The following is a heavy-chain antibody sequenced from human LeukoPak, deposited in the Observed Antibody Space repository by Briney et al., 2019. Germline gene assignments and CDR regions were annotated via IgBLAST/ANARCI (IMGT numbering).Heavy chain of an antibody. Sequence: PGGSLRLSCAASGFTFSNYNMNWVRQAPGKGLEWVSYISSSSRTIYYADSVKGRFTISRDNAKNSLYLQMNSLRAEDTAVYYCAKVRPLGGSSGWYYFDYWGQGTLVTVSS. J-gene: IGHJ4*02. CDR2: ISSSSRTI. CDR1: GFTFSNYN. D-gene: IGHD6-19*01. CDR3: AKVRPLGGSSGWYYFDY. V-gene: IGHV3-48*01.